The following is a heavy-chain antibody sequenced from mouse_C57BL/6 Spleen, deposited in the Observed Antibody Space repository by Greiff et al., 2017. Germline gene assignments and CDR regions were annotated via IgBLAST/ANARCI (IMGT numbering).Heavy chain of an antibody. CDR3: AREDYSNYADY. J-gene: IGHJ2*01. D-gene: IGHD2-5*01. CDR2: INPSSGYT. V-gene: IGHV1-7*01. CDR1: GYTFTSYW. Sequence: FQLQQPGAELAKPGASVKLSCKASGYTFTSYWMPWVKQRPGQGLEWIGYINPSSGYTKYNQKFKDKATLTADKSSSTAYIQLGSLTYEDSAVYYCAREDYSNYADYWGQGTTLTVSS.